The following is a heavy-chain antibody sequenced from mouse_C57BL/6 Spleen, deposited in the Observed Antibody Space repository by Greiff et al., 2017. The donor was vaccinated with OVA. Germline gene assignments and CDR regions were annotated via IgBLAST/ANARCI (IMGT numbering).Heavy chain of an antibody. CDR3: VRHVSLANSYWYFDV. D-gene: IGHD1-1*01. J-gene: IGHJ1*03. V-gene: IGHV10-1*01. CDR2: IRSKSNNYAT. Sequence: EVQVVESGGGLVQPKGSLKLSCAASGFSFNTYAMNWVRQAPGKGLEWVARIRSKSNNYATYYADSVKDRFTISRDDSESMLYLQMNNLKTEDTAMYYCVRHVSLANSYWYFDVWGTGTTVTVSS. CDR1: GFSFNTYA.